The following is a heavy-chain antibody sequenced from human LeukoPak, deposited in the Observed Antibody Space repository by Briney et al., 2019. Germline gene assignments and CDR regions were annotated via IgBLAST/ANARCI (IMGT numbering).Heavy chain of an antibody. CDR3: VRDGDDWNDFDH. Sequence: GGSLRLSCAASGFSFSTSWMTWVRQAPGKGLEWVANIRRDGGEIYYMDSVKGRFTISRDNAKNSLYLQMSSLRVEDTAVYYYVRDGDDWNDFDHWGQGTLVTVSS. CDR1: GFSFSTSW. V-gene: IGHV3-7*01. J-gene: IGHJ4*02. D-gene: IGHD1-1*01. CDR2: IRRDGGEI.